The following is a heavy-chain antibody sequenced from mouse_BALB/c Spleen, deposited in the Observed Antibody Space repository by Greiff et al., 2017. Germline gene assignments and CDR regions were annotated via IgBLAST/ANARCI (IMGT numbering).Heavy chain of an antibody. V-gene: IGHV5-17*02. CDR1: GFTFSSFG. J-gene: IGHJ2*01. CDR2: ISSGSSTI. D-gene: IGHD1-1*01. Sequence: EVQLQPSGGGLVQPGGSRKLSCSASGFTFSSFGMHWVRQAPEKGLEWVAYISSGSSTIYYADTVKGRFTISRDNPKNTLFLQMTSLRSEDTAMYYGARSGYGSRPYFDYWGQGTTLTVSS. CDR3: ARSGYGSRPYFDY.